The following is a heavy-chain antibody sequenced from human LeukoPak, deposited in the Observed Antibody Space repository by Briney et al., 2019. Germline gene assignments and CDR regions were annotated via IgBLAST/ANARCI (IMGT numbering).Heavy chain of an antibody. CDR1: GFTFSSYW. J-gene: IGHJ6*02. V-gene: IGHV3-74*01. CDR3: ARGGEVTIFGVVDGMDV. Sequence: GGSLRLSCAASGFTFSSYWMHWVRQAPGKGLVWVSRINSDGTTTSYADSVKGRFTISRDSAKNTLYLQMNSLRAEDTAVYSCARGGEVTIFGVVDGMDVWGQGTTVTVSS. D-gene: IGHD3-3*01. CDR2: INSDGTTT.